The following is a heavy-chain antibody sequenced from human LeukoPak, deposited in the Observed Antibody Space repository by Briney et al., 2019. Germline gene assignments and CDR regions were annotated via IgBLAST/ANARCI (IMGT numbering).Heavy chain of an antibody. J-gene: IGHJ6*04. Sequence: PGGSLRLSCAASGFTFDDYTMHWVRQAPGKGLEWVSLISWDGGSTYYADSVKGRFTISRDNSKNSLYLQMNSLRTEDTALYYCEKDTGSGGWYGGYSYYSGMAVGGKGTTVTVP. CDR2: ISWDGGST. CDR3: EKDTGSGGWYGGYSYYSGMAV. D-gene: IGHD6-19*01. V-gene: IGHV3-43*01. CDR1: GFTFDDYT.